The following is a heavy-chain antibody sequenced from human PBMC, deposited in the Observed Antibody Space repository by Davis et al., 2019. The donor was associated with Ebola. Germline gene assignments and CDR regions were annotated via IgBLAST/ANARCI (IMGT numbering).Heavy chain of an antibody. CDR3: ARGVGATTGWFDP. J-gene: IGHJ5*02. D-gene: IGHD1-26*01. V-gene: IGHV4-39*07. CDR1: GGSISSSIYY. Sequence: SETLSLTCTVSGGSISSSIYYWGWIRQPPGKGLEWIGSIYYSGSTYYNPSLKSRVTISVDTSKNQFSLKLSSVTAADTAVYYCARGVGATTGWFDPWGQGTLVTVSS. CDR2: IYYSGST.